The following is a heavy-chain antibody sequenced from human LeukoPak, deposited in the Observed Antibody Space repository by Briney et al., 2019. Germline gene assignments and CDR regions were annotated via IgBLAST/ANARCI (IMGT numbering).Heavy chain of an antibody. Sequence: GGSLRLSCAASGFTFRNHAMHWVRRAPGKGLEYVSAINSNGDTTYYGNSVKGRFTISRDNSKSTLYLQMGSLRPADTAVYYCAREERGLAIDYWGQGALVTVSS. CDR1: GFTFRNHA. D-gene: IGHD3/OR15-3a*01. J-gene: IGHJ4*02. CDR2: INSNGDTT. CDR3: AREERGLAIDY. V-gene: IGHV3-64*01.